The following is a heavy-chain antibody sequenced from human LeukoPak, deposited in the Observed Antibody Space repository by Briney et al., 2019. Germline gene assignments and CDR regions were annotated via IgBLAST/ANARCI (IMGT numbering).Heavy chain of an antibody. J-gene: IGHJ4*02. CDR1: GFTFSSYE. V-gene: IGHV3-48*03. D-gene: IGHD4-17*01. CDR2: ISGSDRII. CDR3: ARMSGHTVTTFDY. Sequence: GGSLRLSCAASGFTFSSYEMNWVRQAPGKGLEWVSYISGSDRIIYYADSVKGRFTISRDNAKNSLYLQMRSLRAEDTAVYYCARMSGHTVTTFDYWGQGILVTVSS.